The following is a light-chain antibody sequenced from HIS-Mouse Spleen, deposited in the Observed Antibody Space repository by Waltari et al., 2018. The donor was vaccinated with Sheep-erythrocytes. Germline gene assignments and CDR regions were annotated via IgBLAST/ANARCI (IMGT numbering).Light chain of an antibody. V-gene: IGKV1-39*01. Sequence: DIQMTQSPSSLSASVGDRVTITCRASQSISSYLNWYQQKPGKAPKLLIYAASSLQSGVPSRFSGSGSWTDFTLTISSLQPEDFATYYCQQRYSTPPLTFGGGTKVEIK. CDR3: QQRYSTPPLT. CDR2: AAS. J-gene: IGKJ4*01. CDR1: QSISSY.